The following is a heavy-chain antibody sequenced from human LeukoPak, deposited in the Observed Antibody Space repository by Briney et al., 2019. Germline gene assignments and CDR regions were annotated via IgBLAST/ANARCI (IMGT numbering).Heavy chain of an antibody. CDR1: GYTFTGYY. V-gene: IGHV1-2*02. D-gene: IGHD6-19*01. CDR2: INPNSGGT. CDR3: ARDVYVVAGTCYLYWFDP. J-gene: IGHJ5*02. Sequence: ASVKVSCKASGYTFTGYYLHWVRQAPGQGLEWMGWINPNSGGTNYAQKFQGRVTMTRDTSISTAYMELGRLRSGDTAVYYCARDVYVVAGTCYLYWFDPWGQGTLVTVSS.